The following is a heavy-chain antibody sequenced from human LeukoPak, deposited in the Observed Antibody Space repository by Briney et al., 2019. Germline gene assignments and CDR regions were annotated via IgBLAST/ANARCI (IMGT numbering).Heavy chain of an antibody. CDR3: ARDRTYQFDQ. CDR1: GFAFNTYW. J-gene: IGHJ4*02. D-gene: IGHD2-2*01. Sequence: PGGSLRLSCAASGFAFNTYWMHWVRRAPGKGLEWVSNINSDGSRTTYADSVKGRFTISRDNAKNTLYLQMNSLGPEDTAVYYCARDRTYQFDQWGRGTLVTVSS. V-gene: IGHV3-74*03. CDR2: INSDGSRT.